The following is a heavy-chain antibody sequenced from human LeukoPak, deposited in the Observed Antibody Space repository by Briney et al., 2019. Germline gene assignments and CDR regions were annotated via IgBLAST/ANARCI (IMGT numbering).Heavy chain of an antibody. V-gene: IGHV3-21*01. CDR1: GFPFSSYS. J-gene: IGHJ4*02. D-gene: IGHD4-17*01. CDR2: ISSSSTYI. Sequence: PGGSLRLSCAASGFPFSSYSMNWVRQAPGKGLGWVSSISSSSTYIYDADSVKGRFTISRDNAKNSLYLQMKSLRAEDTAVYYCATRLDPAYAFDYWGQGTLVTVSS. CDR3: ATRLDPAYAFDY.